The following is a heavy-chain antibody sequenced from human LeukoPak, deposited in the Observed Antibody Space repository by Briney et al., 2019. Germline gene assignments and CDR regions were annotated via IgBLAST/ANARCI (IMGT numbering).Heavy chain of an antibody. D-gene: IGHD6-13*01. CDR1: GFTFSSYG. V-gene: IGHV3-30*03. CDR2: ISYDGSNK. J-gene: IGHJ6*02. CDR3: AGSSWYLGYYYGMDV. Sequence: GGSLRLSCAASGFTFSSYGMHWVRQAPGKGLEWVAVISYDGSNKYYADSVKGRFTISSDNSKNTLYLQMNSLRAEDTAVYYCAGSSWYLGYYYGMDVWGQGTTVTVSS.